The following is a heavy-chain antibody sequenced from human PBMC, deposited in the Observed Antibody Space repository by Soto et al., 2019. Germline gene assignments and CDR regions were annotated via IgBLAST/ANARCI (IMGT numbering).Heavy chain of an antibody. CDR2: ISAYNGNT. J-gene: IGHJ4*02. D-gene: IGHD5-12*01. CDR3: ARVIVATNRGEYFDY. Sequence: ASVKVSCKASGYTFTSYGISWVRQAPGQGLEWMGWISAYNGNTNYAQKLQGRVTMTTDTSTSTAYMELRSLRSDDTAVYYCARVIVATNRGEYFDYWGEGTLVTVS. CDR1: GYTFTSYG. V-gene: IGHV1-18*01.